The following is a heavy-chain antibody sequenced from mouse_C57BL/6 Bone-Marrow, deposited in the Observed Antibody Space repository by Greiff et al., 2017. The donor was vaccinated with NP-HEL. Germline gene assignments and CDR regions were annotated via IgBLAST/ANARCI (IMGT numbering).Heavy chain of an antibody. CDR2: IRSKSNNYAT. CDR3: VTDYDLYAMDY. CDR1: GFSFNTYA. D-gene: IGHD2-4*01. V-gene: IGHV10-1*01. Sequence: EVQVVESGGGLVQPKGSLKLSCAASGFSFNTYAMNWVRQAPGKGLEWVARIRSKSNNYATYYADSVKDRFTISRDDSESMLYLQMNNLKTEDTAMYYCVTDYDLYAMDYWGQGTSVTVSS. J-gene: IGHJ4*01.